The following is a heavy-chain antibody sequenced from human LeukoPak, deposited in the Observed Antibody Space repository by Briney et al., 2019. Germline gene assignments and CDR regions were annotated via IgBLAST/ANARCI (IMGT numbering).Heavy chain of an antibody. CDR1: GFTFRNYG. J-gene: IGHJ4*02. Sequence: GGSLRLSCAASGFTFRNYGMHWVRQAPGKGLEWVALIWYDGSNKYYADSVKGRFTISRENSKNMLYLQMNSLRTEDTAVYYCATLRSDSSGWYYFDYWGQGTLVTVSS. CDR3: ATLRSDSSGWYYFDY. CDR2: IWYDGSNK. D-gene: IGHD6-19*01. V-gene: IGHV3-30*02.